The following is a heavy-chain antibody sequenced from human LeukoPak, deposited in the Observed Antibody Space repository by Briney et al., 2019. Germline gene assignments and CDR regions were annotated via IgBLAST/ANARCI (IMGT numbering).Heavy chain of an antibody. V-gene: IGHV3-7*03. CDR2: IKQERGQE. CDR3: ASLDTAKQPLANH. D-gene: IGHD5-18*01. CDR1: GLTVSNHW. Sequence: GGSLRLSCVASGLTVSNHWMSWVRQAPGKGLEWVANIKQERGQEYYVDSVKGRFTISKDSAKNSLYLQMNSLRVEDTAMYYCASLDTAKQPLANHWGQGTLVTVSS. J-gene: IGHJ5*02.